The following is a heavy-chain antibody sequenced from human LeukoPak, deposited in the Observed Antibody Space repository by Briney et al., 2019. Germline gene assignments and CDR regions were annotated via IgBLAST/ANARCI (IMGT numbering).Heavy chain of an antibody. CDR1: GYIFTDYY. V-gene: IGHV1-3*01. D-gene: IGHD6-19*01. CDR3: ARESVAGPFDY. CDR2: INAGNGNT. Sequence: ASVKVSCKASGYIFTDYYMHWVRQAPGQRLEWMGWINAGNGNTKYSQKFQGRVTITRDTSASTAYMELSSLRSEDTAVYYCARESVAGPFDYWGQGTLVTVSS. J-gene: IGHJ4*02.